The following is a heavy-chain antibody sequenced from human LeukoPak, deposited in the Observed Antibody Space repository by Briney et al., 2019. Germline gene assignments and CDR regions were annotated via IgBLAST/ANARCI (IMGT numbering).Heavy chain of an antibody. CDR1: GFTFSSYS. CDR3: ARGTDTIYSWFDP. D-gene: IGHD3-3*01. J-gene: IGHJ5*02. Sequence: GGSLRLSCAAFGFTFSSYSMNWVRQAPGKGLEWVSYISSRTSTIYYADSVKGRFTISRYNAKNSLYLQMNSLRAEDTAVYYCARGTDTIYSWFDPWGQGTLVTVSS. V-gene: IGHV3-48*01. CDR2: ISSRTSTI.